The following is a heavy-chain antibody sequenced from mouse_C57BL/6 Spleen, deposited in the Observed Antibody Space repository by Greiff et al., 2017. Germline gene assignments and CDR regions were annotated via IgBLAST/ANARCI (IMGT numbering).Heavy chain of an antibody. CDR2: ISYSGST. CDR1: GYSITSDY. CDR3: ARRVGGSSYLWYFDV. J-gene: IGHJ1*03. D-gene: IGHD1-1*01. Sequence: EVKLMESGPGLAKPSQTLSLTCSVTGYSITSDYWNWIRKFPGNKLEYMGYISYSGSTYYNPSLKSRISITRDTSKNQYYLQLNSVTIEDTATYYCARRVGGSSYLWYFDVWGTGTTVTVSS. V-gene: IGHV3-8*01.